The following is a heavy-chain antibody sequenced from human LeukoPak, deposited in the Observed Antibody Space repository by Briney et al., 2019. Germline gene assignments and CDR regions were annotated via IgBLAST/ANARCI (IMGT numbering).Heavy chain of an antibody. D-gene: IGHD3-10*01. V-gene: IGHV4-59*08. J-gene: IGHJ3*02. CDR2: IYYSGST. CDR1: GGSISSYY. CDR3: ARHLSYDDALDI. Sequence: SETLSLTCTVSGGSISSYYWSWIRQPPGKGLEWIGYIYYSGSTNYNPSLKSRVTISVDTSKNQFSLKLSSVTAADTAVYYCARHLSYDDALDIWGQGTMVTVSS.